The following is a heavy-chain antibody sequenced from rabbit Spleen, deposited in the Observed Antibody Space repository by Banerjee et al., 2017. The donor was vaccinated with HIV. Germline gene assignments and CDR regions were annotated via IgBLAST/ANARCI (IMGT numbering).Heavy chain of an antibody. D-gene: IGHD5-1*01. Sequence: QEQLEESGGDLVKPEGSLTLTCTASGFSFSSSYWICWVRQAPGKGLEWIACIYGGSAYYASWAKGRFTISKTSSTTVTLQMISLTAADTATYFCARMQDGTDFDLWGPGTLVTVS. CDR3: ARMQDGTDFDL. V-gene: IGHV1S45*01. CDR2: IYGGSA. CDR1: GFSFSSSYW. J-gene: IGHJ4*01.